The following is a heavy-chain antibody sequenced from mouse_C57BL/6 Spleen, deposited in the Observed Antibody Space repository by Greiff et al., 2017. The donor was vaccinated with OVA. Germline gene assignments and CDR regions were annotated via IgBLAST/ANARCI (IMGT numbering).Heavy chain of an antibody. V-gene: IGHV5-9-1*02. CDR2: ISSGGDYI. CDR3: TREGIYYGNYFDY. J-gene: IGHJ2*01. Sequence: EVKLVESGEGLVKPGGSLKLSCAASGFTFSSYAMSWVRQTPEKRLEWVAYISSGGDYIYYADTVKGRFTISRDNARNTLYLQMSSLKSEDTAMYYCTREGIYYGNYFDYWGQGTTLTVSS. CDR1: GFTFSSYA. D-gene: IGHD2-1*01.